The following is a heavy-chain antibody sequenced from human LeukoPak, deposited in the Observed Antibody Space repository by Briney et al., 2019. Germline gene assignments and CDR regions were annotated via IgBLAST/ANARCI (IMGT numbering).Heavy chain of an antibody. CDR3: AKDMGDYDSSGQDAFDI. CDR2: ISGSGGST. CDR1: GFTLSSCA. J-gene: IGHJ3*02. Sequence: GGSLRLSCAASGFTLSSCAMSWVRQAPGKGLEWVSAISGSGGSTFYADSVKGRFTISRDNSKNTLYLQMNSLRAEDTAVYYCAKDMGDYDSSGQDAFDIWGQGTMVTVSS. D-gene: IGHD3-22*01. V-gene: IGHV3-23*01.